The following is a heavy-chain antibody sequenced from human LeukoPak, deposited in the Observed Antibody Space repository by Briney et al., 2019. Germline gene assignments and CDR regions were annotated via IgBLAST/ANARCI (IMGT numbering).Heavy chain of an antibody. CDR3: ARGGDSYFDY. CDR2: ISSSGFSI. J-gene: IGHJ4*02. D-gene: IGHD3-10*01. CDR1: GFTFSSYA. V-gene: IGHV3-21*01. Sequence: GGSLRLSCAASGFTFSSYAMHWVRQAPGKGLEWVSSISSSGFSIFYADSVKGRFTISRDNAKNSLYLQMNSLRAEDTAVYYCARGGDSYFDYWGQGTLVTVSS.